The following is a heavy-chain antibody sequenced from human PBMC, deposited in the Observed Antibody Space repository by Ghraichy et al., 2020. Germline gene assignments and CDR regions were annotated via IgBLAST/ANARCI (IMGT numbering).Heavy chain of an antibody. Sequence: TLSLTCTVSNGSISSAPYSWNWFRQPPGEGLQWIGNIRHSGYTSYNPSLQGRVLVSIDISKNQFSLKLTSVTAADTAVYYCARRPLRSHYDRVDVFDIWGRVTRVTVSS. CDR1: NGSISSAPYS. CDR3: ARRPLRSHYDRVDVFDI. D-gene: IGHD3-22*01. CDR2: IRHSGYT. V-gene: IGHV4-30-2*01. J-gene: IGHJ3*02.